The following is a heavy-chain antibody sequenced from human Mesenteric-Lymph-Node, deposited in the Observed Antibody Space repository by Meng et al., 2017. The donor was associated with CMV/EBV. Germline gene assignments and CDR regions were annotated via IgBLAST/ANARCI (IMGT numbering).Heavy chain of an antibody. CDR1: GFTFSSYW. CDR3: AREAVAGLLGDYYYYGMDV. CDR2: IKRDGSEK. Sequence: GESLKISCAASGFTFSSYWMSWVRQAPGKGLEWVANIKRDGSEKYYVDSVKGRFTISRDNAKNSLYLQMNSLRAEDTAVYYCAREAVAGLLGDYYYYGMDVWGQGTTVTVSS. D-gene: IGHD6-19*01. V-gene: IGHV3-7*01. J-gene: IGHJ6*02.